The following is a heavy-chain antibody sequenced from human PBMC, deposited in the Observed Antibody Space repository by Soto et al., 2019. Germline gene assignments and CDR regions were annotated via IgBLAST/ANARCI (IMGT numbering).Heavy chain of an antibody. CDR3: AKSHPISVISLDY. V-gene: IGHV3-30*18. CDR2: ISYDGSNK. D-gene: IGHD3-16*02. J-gene: IGHJ4*02. CDR1: GFKFSNYG. Sequence: QVPQVESGGGVVQPGTSLRLSCAASGFKFSNYGMHWVRQAPGKGLEWVSVISYDGSNKYYADSVKGRFAISRDNSKNTLYLQMNSLRAEDTAVYYCAKSHPISVISLDYSGQRILVTVSS.